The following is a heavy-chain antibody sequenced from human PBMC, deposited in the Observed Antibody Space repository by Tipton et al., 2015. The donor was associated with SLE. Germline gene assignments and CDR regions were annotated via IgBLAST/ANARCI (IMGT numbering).Heavy chain of an antibody. CDR3: ARMGPVKGLQGSYYFDY. CDR1: GGSISSGGYY. Sequence: TLSLTCTVSGGSISSGGYYWSWIRQHPGKGLEWIGYIYYSGSTYYNPSLKSRVTISVDTSKNQFSLKLSSVTAADTAVYYCARMGPVKGLQGSYYFDYGGEGTLVTVSA. CDR2: IYYSGST. J-gene: IGHJ4*02. D-gene: IGHD4-11*01. V-gene: IGHV4-31*03.